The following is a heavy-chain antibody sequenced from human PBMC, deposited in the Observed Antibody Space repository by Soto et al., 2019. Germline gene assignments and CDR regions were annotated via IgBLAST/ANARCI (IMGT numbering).Heavy chain of an antibody. CDR1: GGSISSGGYS. CDR3: ARVARFGELLSQGAFDI. J-gene: IGHJ3*02. CDR2: IYHSGST. Sequence: PSETLSLTCAVSGGSISSGGYSWSWIRQPPGKGLEWIGYIYHSGSTYYNPSLKSRVTISADRSKNQFSLKLSSVTAADTAVYYCARVARFGELLSQGAFDIWGQGTMVTVSS. V-gene: IGHV4-30-2*01. D-gene: IGHD3-10*01.